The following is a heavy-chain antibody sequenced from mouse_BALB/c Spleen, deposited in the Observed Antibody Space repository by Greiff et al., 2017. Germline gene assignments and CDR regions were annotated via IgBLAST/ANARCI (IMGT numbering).Heavy chain of an antibody. Sequence: EVQRVESGGDLVKPGGSLKLSCAASGFTFSSYGMSWVRQTPDKRLEWVATISSGGSYTYYPDSVKGRFTISRDNAKNTLYLQMSSLKSEDTAMYYCARRYGNYEDYAMDYWGQGTSVTVSS. J-gene: IGHJ4*01. V-gene: IGHV5-6*01. D-gene: IGHD2-10*02. CDR2: ISSGGSYT. CDR3: ARRYGNYEDYAMDY. CDR1: GFTFSSYG.